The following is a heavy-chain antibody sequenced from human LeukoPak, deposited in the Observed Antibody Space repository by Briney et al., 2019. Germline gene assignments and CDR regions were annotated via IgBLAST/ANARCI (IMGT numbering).Heavy chain of an antibody. Sequence: GGSLRLSCAASGFTFSSYGMHWVRQAPGKGLEWVAVISYDGSNKYYADSVKGRFTISRDNSKNTLYLQMNSLRAEDTAVYYCAKPSGSYGDYVWGDWGAEFDYWGQGTLVAVSS. D-gene: IGHD4-17*01. V-gene: IGHV3-30*18. CDR1: GFTFSSYG. J-gene: IGHJ4*02. CDR2: ISYDGSNK. CDR3: AKPSGSYGDYVWGDWGAEFDY.